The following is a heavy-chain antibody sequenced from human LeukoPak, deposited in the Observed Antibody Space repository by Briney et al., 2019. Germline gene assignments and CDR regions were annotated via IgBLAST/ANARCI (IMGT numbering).Heavy chain of an antibody. CDR2: INHSGST. V-gene: IGHV4-34*01. Sequence: SETLSLTCAVYGGSFSGYYWSWIRQPPGKGLEWIGEINHSGSTNCNPSLKSRVTISVDTSKNQFSLKLSSVTAADTAVYYCARGADLWFGELLDYYGMDVWGQGTTVTVSS. D-gene: IGHD3-10*01. CDR3: ARGADLWFGELLDYYGMDV. CDR1: GGSFSGYY. J-gene: IGHJ6*02.